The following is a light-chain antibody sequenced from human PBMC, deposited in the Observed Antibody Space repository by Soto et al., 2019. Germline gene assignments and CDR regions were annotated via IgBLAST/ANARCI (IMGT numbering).Light chain of an antibody. CDR3: ISYTTRGTLYV. CDR1: SRDVATYNY. V-gene: IGLV2-14*01. CDR2: EVS. J-gene: IGLJ1*01. Sequence: QSVLTQPASVSGSPGQSITISCTGTSRDVATYNYVSWYQHHPGKAPKLMIYEVSNRPSGVSNRFSGSKSGDTASLTISGLQVEDEADYYCISYTTRGTLYVFGTGTKVTVL.